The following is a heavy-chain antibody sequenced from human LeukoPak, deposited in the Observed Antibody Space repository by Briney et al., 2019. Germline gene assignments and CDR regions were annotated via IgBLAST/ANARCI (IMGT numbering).Heavy chain of an antibody. J-gene: IGHJ3*02. Sequence: SETLSLTCTVSGGSISSSGYYWGCIRQPPGKGLEWIGSIYYSGSTYYDPSLKSRVTISVDTSKNQFSLKLSSVTAADTAVYYCVRHRGKYSPHDAFDIWGQGTMVTVSS. D-gene: IGHD5-18*01. CDR2: IYYSGST. V-gene: IGHV4-39*01. CDR3: VRHRGKYSPHDAFDI. CDR1: GGSISSSGYY.